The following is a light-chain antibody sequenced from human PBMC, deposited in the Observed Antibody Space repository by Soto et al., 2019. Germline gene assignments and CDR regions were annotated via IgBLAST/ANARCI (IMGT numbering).Light chain of an antibody. CDR1: QSVSIN. CDR2: GAS. J-gene: IGKJ3*01. CDR3: QQYNSLPPRVT. Sequence: EIVMTQSPATLSVSPGERATLSCRASQSVSINLAWYQQKPGQAPRLLIYGASTRATGIPARFSGSGSGTEFTLTISSLQSEDFAVYYCQQYNSLPPRVTFGPGTKVDIK. V-gene: IGKV3-15*01.